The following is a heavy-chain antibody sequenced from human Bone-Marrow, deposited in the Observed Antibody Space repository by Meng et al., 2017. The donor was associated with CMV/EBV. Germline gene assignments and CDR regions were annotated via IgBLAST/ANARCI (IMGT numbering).Heavy chain of an antibody. CDR3: SRTPEQWPPMDGYYYYGMDV. V-gene: IGHV1-2*02. Sequence: ASVKVSCKASGYTFTGYYMHWVRQAPGQGLEWMGWINPNSGGTNYAQKFQGRVTITADRSTTTAYMELSSLRSEDTAVYYCSRTPEQWPPMDGYYYYGMDVWGQGTTVTVSS. CDR1: GYTFTGYY. CDR2: INPNSGGT. D-gene: IGHD6-19*01. J-gene: IGHJ6*02.